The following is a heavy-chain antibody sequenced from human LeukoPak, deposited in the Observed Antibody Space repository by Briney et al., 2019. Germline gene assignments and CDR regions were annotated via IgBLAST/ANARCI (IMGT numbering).Heavy chain of an antibody. CDR3: ARCVTHYYYMDV. V-gene: IGHV1-69*05. CDR2: IIPIFGTA. D-gene: IGHD2-21*02. Sequence: SVKVSCKASGGTFSSYAISWVRQAHGQGLEWMGGIIPIFGTANYAQKFQGRVTIATGESTGAAYMELSSMTSEDTAVYYCARCVTHYYYMDVWGKATTVTVSS. J-gene: IGHJ6*03. CDR1: GGTFSSYA.